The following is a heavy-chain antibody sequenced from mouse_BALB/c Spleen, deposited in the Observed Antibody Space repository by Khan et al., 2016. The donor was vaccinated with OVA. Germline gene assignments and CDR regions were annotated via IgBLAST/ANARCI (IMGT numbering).Heavy chain of an antibody. V-gene: IGHV9-3-1*01. J-gene: IGHJ4*01. CDR3: ARPPYFSYVMDN. Sequence: QIQLVQSGPELKKPGETVKISCKASGHTFTKYGMNWVKQAPGKGLKWMGWINTYTGEPTYADDFNGRFAFSLETSASTAYLQINNLKNEDTATYFCARPPYFSYVMDNWGQGASGTGSS. CDR1: GHTFTKYG. CDR2: INTYTGEP. D-gene: IGHD2-10*01.